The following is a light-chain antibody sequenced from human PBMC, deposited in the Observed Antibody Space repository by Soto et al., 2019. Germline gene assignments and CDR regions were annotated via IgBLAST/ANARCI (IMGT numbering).Light chain of an antibody. CDR3: QQSYSTPQS. J-gene: IGKJ1*01. CDR2: AAS. CDR1: QSISSY. V-gene: IGKV1-39*01. Sequence: DIQMTQSPSSLSASVGDRVTITCRASQSISSYLNWYQQKPGKAPKLLIYAASSLQSGVPSRFSGSRSGTDFTLTISSLQPEDFATYYCQQSYSTPQSFGQGTKVESK.